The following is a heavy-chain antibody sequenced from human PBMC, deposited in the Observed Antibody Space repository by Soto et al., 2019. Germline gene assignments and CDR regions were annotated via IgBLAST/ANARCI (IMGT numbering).Heavy chain of an antibody. J-gene: IGHJ4*02. CDR1: GGTFSSYT. CDR3: ARKPYGDYRYFDY. CDR2: IIPILGIA. Sequence: SVKVSCKASGGTFSSYTISWVRQAPGQGLEWMGRIIPILGIANYAQKFQGRVTITADKSTSTAYMELSSLRSEDTAVYYCARKPYGDYRYFDYWGQGTLVTVSS. D-gene: IGHD4-17*01. V-gene: IGHV1-69*02.